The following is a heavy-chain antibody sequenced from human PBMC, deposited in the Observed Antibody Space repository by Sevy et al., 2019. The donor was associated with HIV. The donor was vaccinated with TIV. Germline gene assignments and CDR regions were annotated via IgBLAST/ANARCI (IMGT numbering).Heavy chain of an antibody. Sequence: GGSLRLSCAASGFTFSSYAMSWFRQPPGKGLEWVSVIGGSGGTTYYPDPVKGRFTISRDNSKNTLYLQMNSLRAEDTAVYYCAKDPDNYFDSSNFDYWGQGTLVTVSS. CDR1: GFTFSSYA. V-gene: IGHV3-23*01. J-gene: IGHJ4*02. D-gene: IGHD3-22*01. CDR2: IGGSGGTT. CDR3: AKDPDNYFDSSNFDY.